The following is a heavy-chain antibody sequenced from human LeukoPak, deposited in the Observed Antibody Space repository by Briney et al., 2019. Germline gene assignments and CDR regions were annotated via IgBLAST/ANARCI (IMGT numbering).Heavy chain of an antibody. J-gene: IGHJ4*02. CDR3: GGSRSFF. D-gene: IGHD6-13*01. CDR2: ISGSAGSA. CDR1: GFTFSNIA. V-gene: IGHV3-23*01. Sequence: GGSLRLSCAASGFTFSNIAMTWVRQAPGKGLEWVSSISGSAGSAYYADSVKGRFSISRDDSKNTLYLQMNSLRADDTAVYYCGGSRSFFWGQGTLVTVSS.